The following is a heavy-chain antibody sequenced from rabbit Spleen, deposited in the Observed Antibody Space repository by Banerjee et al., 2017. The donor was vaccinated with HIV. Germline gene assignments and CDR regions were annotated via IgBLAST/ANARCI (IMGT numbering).Heavy chain of an antibody. CDR2: FATVSSGST. V-gene: IGHV1S40*01. CDR1: GFSFSDNYY. D-gene: IGHD1-1*01. J-gene: IGHJ4*01. CDR3: ARDLTGVIGWNFGW. Sequence: QSLEESGGDLVKPGTSLTLTCTASGFSFSDNYYVCWVRQATGKGLEWIACFATVSSGSTYYASWAKGRFTISKTSSTTVTLQVTSLTAADTATYFCARDLTGVIGWNFGWWGPGTLVTVS.